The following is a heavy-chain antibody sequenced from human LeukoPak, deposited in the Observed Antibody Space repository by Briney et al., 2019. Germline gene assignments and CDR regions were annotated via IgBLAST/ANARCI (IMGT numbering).Heavy chain of an antibody. CDR3: ARDVGVGAKYYFDY. CDR1: GYTFTNYY. J-gene: IGHJ4*02. V-gene: IGHV1-46*01. Sequence: ASVKVSCKASGYTFTNYYIHWVRQAPGQGLEWMGIINPSGGSTSYAQNFQGRVTMTRDTSTSTVYMELSRLRSEDTAVYYCARDVGVGAKYYFDYWGQGTLVTVSS. CDR2: INPSGGST. D-gene: IGHD1-26*01.